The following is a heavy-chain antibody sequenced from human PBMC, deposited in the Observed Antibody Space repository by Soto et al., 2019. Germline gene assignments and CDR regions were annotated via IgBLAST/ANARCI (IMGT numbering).Heavy chain of an antibody. V-gene: IGHV3-30-3*01. CDR1: GFTVSSYA. D-gene: IGHD6-19*01. CDR3: ARDREGGWLVISQDFDY. J-gene: IGHJ4*02. CDR2: ISYDGSNK. Sequence: QVQLVESGGGVVQPGRSLRLSCAASGFTVSSYAMHWVRQAPGKGLEWVAVISYDGSNKYYADSVKGRFTISRDNSKNTLYLQMNSLRAEDTAVYYCARDREGGWLVISQDFDYRGQGTLVTVSS.